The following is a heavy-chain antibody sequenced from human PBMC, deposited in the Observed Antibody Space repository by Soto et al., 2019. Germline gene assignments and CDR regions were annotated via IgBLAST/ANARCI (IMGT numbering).Heavy chain of an antibody. Sequence: PSETLSLTCTVSGVSINNYYCTWIRQPPGKGLEWIGYIYYNGRTSYNPSLKSRVTISADTSKNQISLELNSVTAADTAVYYCARSEVVVIRLDYWGQGTPVTVSS. CDR3: ARSEVVVIRLDY. D-gene: IGHD3-22*01. J-gene: IGHJ4*02. CDR2: IYYNGRT. V-gene: IGHV4-59*12. CDR1: GVSINNYY.